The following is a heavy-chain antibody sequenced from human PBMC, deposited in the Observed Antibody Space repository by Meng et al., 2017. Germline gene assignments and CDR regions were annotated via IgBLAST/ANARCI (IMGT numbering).Heavy chain of an antibody. CDR2: ISSSSSYI. CDR3: ARDLGSSSSYFDY. Sequence: GESLKISCAASGFTFSSYSMNWVRQAPGKGLEWVSSISSSSSYIYYADSVKGRFTISGDNAKNSLYLQMNSLRAEDTAVYYCARDLGSSSSYFDYWGQGTLVTVSS. V-gene: IGHV3-21*01. J-gene: IGHJ4*02. D-gene: IGHD6-6*01. CDR1: GFTFSSYS.